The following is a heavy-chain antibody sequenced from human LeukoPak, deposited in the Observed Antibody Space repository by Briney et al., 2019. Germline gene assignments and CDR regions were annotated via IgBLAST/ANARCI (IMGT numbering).Heavy chain of an antibody. J-gene: IGHJ4*01. V-gene: IGHV4-4*07. CDR2: IYTSGST. D-gene: IGHD3-3*01. CDR1: GGAISSYY. Sequence: PSETLSLTCTVSGGAISSYYWSWIRQPAGKGLEWIGRIYTSGSTNYNPSLKSRVTISVDTSKNQFPLKLSSVTAADRAVYYCARVSYYDFWSGYSKYYFDYWGQGTLVTVSS. CDR3: ARVSYYDFWSGYSKYYFDY.